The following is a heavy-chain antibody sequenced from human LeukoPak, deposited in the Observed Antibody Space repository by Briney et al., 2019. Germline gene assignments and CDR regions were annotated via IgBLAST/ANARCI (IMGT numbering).Heavy chain of an antibody. CDR2: ISGSGGST. V-gene: IGHV3-23*01. CDR1: GFTFSSYA. J-gene: IGHJ4*02. D-gene: IGHD3-22*01. CDR3: AKDPWDYYDSSGYYC. Sequence: PGASLRLSCAASGFTFSSYAMSWVRQAPGKGLEWVSAISGSGGSTYYADPVKGRFTISRDNSKNTLYLQMNSLRAEDTAVYYCAKDPWDYYDSSGYYCWGQGTLVTVSS.